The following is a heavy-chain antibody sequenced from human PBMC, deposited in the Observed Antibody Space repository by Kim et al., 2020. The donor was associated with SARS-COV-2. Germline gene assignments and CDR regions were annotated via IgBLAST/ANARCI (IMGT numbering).Heavy chain of an antibody. CDR3: ARDQGSSWPLYYYYGMDV. J-gene: IGHJ6*02. D-gene: IGHD6-13*01. Sequence: ASVKVSCKASGYTFTSYGISWVRQAPGQGLEWMGWISAYNGNTNYAQKLQGRVTMTTDTSTSTAYMELRSLRSDDTAVYYCARDQGSSWPLYYYYGMDVWGQGTTVTVSS. V-gene: IGHV1-18*01. CDR2: ISAYNGNT. CDR1: GYTFTSYG.